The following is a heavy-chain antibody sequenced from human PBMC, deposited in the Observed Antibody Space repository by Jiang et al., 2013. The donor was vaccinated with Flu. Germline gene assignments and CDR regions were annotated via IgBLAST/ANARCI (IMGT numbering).Heavy chain of an antibody. J-gene: IGHJ4*02. CDR2: IYYSGTT. CDR1: GDSTSSSSYY. Sequence: PGLVKPSETLSLTCTVSGDSTSSSSYYWGWIRQPPGKGLEWIGNIYYSGTTHYNPSLQSRVTISVDTSKNQFSLRLNSVTGADTGVYYCASQGTHPHKGFDYWGLGTLVTVSS. D-gene: IGHD1-1*01. V-gene: IGHV4-39*01. CDR3: ASQGTHPHKGFDY.